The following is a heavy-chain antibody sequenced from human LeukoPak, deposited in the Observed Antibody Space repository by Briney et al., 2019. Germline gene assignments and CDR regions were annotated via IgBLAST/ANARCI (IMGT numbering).Heavy chain of an antibody. D-gene: IGHD6-19*01. CDR2: IRYDGSNK. J-gene: IGHJ4*02. CDR1: GFTFSSYG. V-gene: IGHV3-30*02. CDR3: ARVISSGWSLGY. Sequence: GGSLRLSCAASGFTFSSYGIHWVRQAPGKGLEWVAFIRYDGSNKYYADSVKGRFTISRDNSKNTLYLQMNSLRAEDTAVYYCARVISSGWSLGYWGQGTLVTVSS.